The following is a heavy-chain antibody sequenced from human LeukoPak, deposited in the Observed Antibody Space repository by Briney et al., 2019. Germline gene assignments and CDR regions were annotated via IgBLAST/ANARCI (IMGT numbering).Heavy chain of an antibody. CDR1: GFTFSSYA. D-gene: IGHD3-10*01. J-gene: IGHJ4*02. CDR3: ARDRGPRTGFMVREAYDY. CDR2: ISSNGGST. V-gene: IGHV3-64*04. Sequence: GGSLRLSCSASGFTFSSYAMHWVRQAPGKGLEYVSAISSNGGSTNYANSVKGRFSISRDNAKNTLYLQMSSLRAKDTAVYYCARDRGPRTGFMVREAYDYWGQGTLVTVSS.